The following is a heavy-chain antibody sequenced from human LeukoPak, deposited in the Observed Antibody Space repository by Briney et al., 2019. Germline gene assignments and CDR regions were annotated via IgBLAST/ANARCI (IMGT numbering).Heavy chain of an antibody. V-gene: IGHV1-2*02. CDR3: ARVTNYYYMDV. CDR1: AYTFTDYY. CDR2: INPNTGDT. D-gene: IGHD1-14*01. Sequence: ASVKVSCTASAYTFTDYYIHWVRQAPGQGLEWMGWINPNTGDTHYAQKILGRVTMTRDTSVSTAYMELSRLTSDDTAVYYCARVTNYYYMDVWGKGTTVTVS. J-gene: IGHJ6*03.